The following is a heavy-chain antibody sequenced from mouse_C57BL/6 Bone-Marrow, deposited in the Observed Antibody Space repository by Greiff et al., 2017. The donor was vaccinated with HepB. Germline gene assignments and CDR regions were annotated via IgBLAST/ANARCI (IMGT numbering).Heavy chain of an antibody. CDR3: AREGYYYGSGVCAMDY. J-gene: IGHJ4*01. Sequence: EVHLVESEGGLVQPGSSMKLSCTASGFTFSDYYMAWVRQAPEKGLEWVANINYDGSSTYYLDSLKSRFIISRDNAKNILYLQMSSLKSEDTATYYCAREGYYYGSGVCAMDYWGQGTSVTVSS. V-gene: IGHV5-16*01. CDR2: INYDGSST. D-gene: IGHD1-1*01. CDR1: GFTFSDYY.